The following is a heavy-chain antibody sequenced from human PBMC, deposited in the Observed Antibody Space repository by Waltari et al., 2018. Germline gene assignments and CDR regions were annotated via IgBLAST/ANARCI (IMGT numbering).Heavy chain of an antibody. Sequence: EVQLVESGGGLIQPGGSLRLSCVASGFRVSDGYVSWVRQAPGKGLEWISFIYGVDSTLYVDSVKGRFTVSRDKSKNTVHLQMNSVRVDDTAVYYCATFSNWVHDTFDIWGQGTLVSVSS. CDR1: GFRVSDGY. V-gene: IGHV3-53*01. CDR2: IYGVDST. CDR3: ATFSNWVHDTFDI. J-gene: IGHJ3*02. D-gene: IGHD3-16*01.